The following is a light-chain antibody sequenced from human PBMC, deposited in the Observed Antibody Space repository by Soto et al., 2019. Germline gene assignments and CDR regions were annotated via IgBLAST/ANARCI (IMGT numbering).Light chain of an antibody. Sequence: ECVLTQSPGTLSLSPGERATLSCRASQSVSGSYLAWYQQKPGQAPRLLIYGASSRATGIPDRFSGSGSGTDFTLTINRLEPEDFAVYYCQQYGTSRTFGQGNKV. CDR2: GAS. V-gene: IGKV3-20*01. CDR3: QQYGTSRT. CDR1: QSVSGSY. J-gene: IGKJ1*01.